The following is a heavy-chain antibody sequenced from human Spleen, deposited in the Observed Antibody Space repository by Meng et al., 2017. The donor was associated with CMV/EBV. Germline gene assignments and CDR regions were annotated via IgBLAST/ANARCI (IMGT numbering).Heavy chain of an antibody. CDR2: MSYDGSKK. CDR1: GFTFSTFA. Sequence: GESLKISCAASGFTFSTFAVHWVRQAPGRGLEWVAVMSYDGSKKYFADSVQGRFTISRDNSKNTLYLQMSSLRAEDTAVYYCARDLVSSVYTYGLDYWGQGTLVTVSS. V-gene: IGHV3-30*14. J-gene: IGHJ4*02. CDR3: ARDLVSSVYTYGLDY. D-gene: IGHD5-18*01.